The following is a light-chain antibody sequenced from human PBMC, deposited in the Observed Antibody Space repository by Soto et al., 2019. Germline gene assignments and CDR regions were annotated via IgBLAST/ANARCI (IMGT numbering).Light chain of an antibody. Sequence: TLSLSPGERATLSCRASQRVTSSYLAWHQQKPGQAPRLLIYGASKRATGIPDRFSGSGSGTDFTLTISRLEPEDFAVYYGQQYGSSPLTFGQGTKVDIK. CDR1: QRVTSSY. CDR2: GAS. J-gene: IGKJ1*01. V-gene: IGKV3-20*01. CDR3: QQYGSSPLT.